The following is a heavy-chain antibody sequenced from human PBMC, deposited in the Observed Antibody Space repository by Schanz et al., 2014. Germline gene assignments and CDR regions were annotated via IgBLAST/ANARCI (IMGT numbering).Heavy chain of an antibody. CDR3: ASTHWFGSGTTIVDY. CDR2: VNYIGST. V-gene: IGHV4-59*01. CDR1: GGSISRYY. Sequence: QVQLQESGPGLVRPSETLSLTCTVSGGSISRYYWSWVRQAPGKGLEWIGYVNYIGSTKYNPSLESRVTISADTAKKQCSLKMTSVTTADTAVYYCASTHWFGSGTTIVDYWGQGTLDTVST. D-gene: IGHD3-10*01. J-gene: IGHJ4*02.